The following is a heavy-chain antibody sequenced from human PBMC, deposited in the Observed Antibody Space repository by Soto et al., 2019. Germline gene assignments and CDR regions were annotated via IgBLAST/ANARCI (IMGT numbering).Heavy chain of an antibody. Sequence: QVHLVQSGAEVKKPGSSVKVSCKASGGTFSTYAITWVRQAPGQGLEWMGGIIPIFGTANYPQKFQGRVTITADESTSTAYMELSSLRSEDTAVYYCARHYYDSSDYFGWGQGTLVTVSS. CDR3: ARHYYDSSDYFG. D-gene: IGHD3-22*01. CDR1: GGTFSTYA. V-gene: IGHV1-69*01. CDR2: IIPIFGTA. J-gene: IGHJ4*02.